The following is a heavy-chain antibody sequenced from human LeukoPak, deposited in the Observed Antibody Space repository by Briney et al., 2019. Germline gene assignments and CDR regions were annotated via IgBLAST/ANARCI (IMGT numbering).Heavy chain of an antibody. CDR1: GFTFSTYN. Sequence: GGSLRLSCAASGFTFSTYNMNWVRQAPGKGLEWVSSIISSSAYIYYADSVEGRFTISRDNAKNSLYLQMNSLRAEDTAIYYCARAIRWLRSIYSWGQGTLVTVSS. V-gene: IGHV3-21*01. CDR3: ARAIRWLRSIYS. CDR2: IISSSAYI. J-gene: IGHJ4*02. D-gene: IGHD5-12*01.